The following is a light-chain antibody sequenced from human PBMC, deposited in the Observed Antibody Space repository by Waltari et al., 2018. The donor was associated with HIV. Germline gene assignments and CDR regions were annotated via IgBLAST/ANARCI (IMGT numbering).Light chain of an antibody. V-gene: IGKV1-8*01. CDR2: TTS. CDR1: QGITTY. Sequence: ALRMTQSPSSFSASVGDRVTITCRASQGITTYLAWYQQQPGGAPRLLIQTTSTLESGVPSRFSGSGSGTEFTLTISCLQSEDVATYYCHQYHDFPFTFGPGTKVDIK. J-gene: IGKJ3*01. CDR3: HQYHDFPFT.